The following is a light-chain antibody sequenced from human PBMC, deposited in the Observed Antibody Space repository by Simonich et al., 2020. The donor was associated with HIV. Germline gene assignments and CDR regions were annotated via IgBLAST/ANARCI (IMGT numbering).Light chain of an antibody. CDR1: QSVLYSSNNKNY. CDR2: WAS. V-gene: IGKV4-1*01. Sequence: DIVMTQSPDSLAVSLGERATINCQSSQSVLYSSNNKNYLAWYQQNTGQPPTLLIYWASTREAGVPDRISCSGSGTDFTLIISSLQAEDVAVYYCQQYYSTPLTFGGGTKVEIK. J-gene: IGKJ4*01. CDR3: QQYYSTPLT.